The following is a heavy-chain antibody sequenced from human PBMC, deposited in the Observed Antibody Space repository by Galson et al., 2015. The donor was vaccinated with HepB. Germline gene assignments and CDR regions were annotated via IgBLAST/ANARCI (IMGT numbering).Heavy chain of an antibody. CDR2: ISYDGNFE. CDR3: VKDRPEYGDYDLFDS. J-gene: IGHJ4*02. V-gene: IGHV3-30-3*01. Sequence: LRLSCAASGFSFSTYTMHWVRQAPGKGLEWVAVISYDGNFEYYEDSVRGRFTISRDNSKKMVYLQMNSLRPEDTAVYFCVKDRPEYGDYDLFDSWGQGTLVTVSS. D-gene: IGHD4-17*01. CDR1: GFSFSTYT.